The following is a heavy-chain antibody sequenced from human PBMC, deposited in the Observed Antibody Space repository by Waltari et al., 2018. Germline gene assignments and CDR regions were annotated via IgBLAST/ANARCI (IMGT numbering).Heavy chain of an antibody. Sequence: EVQVVESGGGLVKPGVSLRLSCAASGFTFSNAYINWVRQAPGKGLEWVGRIKTKADGGTTDYAAPVKGRFTISRDDSRNTLYLQINNLKTEDTAVYYCSTEMATIRGPFDFWGQGTLVTVSS. V-gene: IGHV3-15*01. CDR1: GFTFSNAY. J-gene: IGHJ4*02. D-gene: IGHD5-12*01. CDR3: STEMATIRGPFDF. CDR2: IKTKADGGTT.